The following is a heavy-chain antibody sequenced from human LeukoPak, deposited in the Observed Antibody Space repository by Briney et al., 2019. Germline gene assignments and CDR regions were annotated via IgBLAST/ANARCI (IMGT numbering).Heavy chain of an antibody. V-gene: IGHV3-74*01. CDR1: GFTFSSYW. CDR2: INTDGSTT. CDR3: ARPHVPTASTNWFDP. J-gene: IGHJ5*02. D-gene: IGHD2-2*01. Sequence: GGSLRLSCAASGFTFSSYWMHWVRQAPGKGLLWVSRINTDGSTTTYADSVKGRFTISRDNAKNTLYLQMSSLRAEDTAVYYCARPHVPTASTNWFDPWGQGTLVTVSS.